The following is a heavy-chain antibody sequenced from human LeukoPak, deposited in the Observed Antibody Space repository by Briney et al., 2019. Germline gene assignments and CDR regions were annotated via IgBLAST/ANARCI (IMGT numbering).Heavy chain of an antibody. CDR1: GGSISGYY. CDR3: AAMSIGGDSYYDFWSGYSDY. V-gene: IGHV4-59*01. CDR2: IYYSGST. D-gene: IGHD3-3*01. J-gene: IGHJ4*02. Sequence: SETLSLTCTVSGGSISGYYWSWIRQPPGKGLEWIGYIYYSGSTNYNPSLKSRVTISVDTSKNQFSLKLSSVTAADTAVYYCAAMSIGGDSYYDFWSGYSDYWGQGTLVTVSS.